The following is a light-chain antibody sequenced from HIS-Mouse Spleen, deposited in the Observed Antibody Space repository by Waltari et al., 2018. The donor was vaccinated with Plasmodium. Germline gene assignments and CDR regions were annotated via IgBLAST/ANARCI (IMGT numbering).Light chain of an antibody. CDR3: QSYDSSNHVV. V-gene: IGLV6-57*03. CDR1: SGSIASNY. Sequence: SPGKTVTISCTRSSGSIASNYVQWYQQCPGSAPTTVIYEDNQRPSGVPDRFSGSIDSSSNSASLTISGLKTEDEADYYCQSYDSSNHVVFGGGTKLTVL. CDR2: EDN. J-gene: IGLJ2*01.